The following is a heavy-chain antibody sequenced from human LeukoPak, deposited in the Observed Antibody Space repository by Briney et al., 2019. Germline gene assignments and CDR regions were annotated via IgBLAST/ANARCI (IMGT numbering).Heavy chain of an antibody. CDR2: MSPNSGNT. Sequence: ASVKVSCKASGYTFTSYDINWVRQATGQGLEWVGWMSPNSGNTGSAQKFQGRVTMTRNTSISTAYMELSSLRSEDTAVYYCARYVDGDADYYYYYMDVWGKGTTVTVSS. CDR1: GYTFTSYD. CDR3: ARYVDGDADYYYYYMDV. V-gene: IGHV1-8*01. D-gene: IGHD5-24*01. J-gene: IGHJ6*03.